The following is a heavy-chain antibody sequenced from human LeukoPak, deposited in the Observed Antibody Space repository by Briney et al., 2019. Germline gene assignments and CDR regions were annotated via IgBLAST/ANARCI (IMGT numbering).Heavy chain of an antibody. J-gene: IGHJ6*02. CDR3: ARVRRIAAHYYYGMDV. CDR1: GGSISSSSYY. V-gene: IGHV4-39*01. CDR2: IYYSGST. D-gene: IGHD6-6*01. Sequence: SETLSLTCTVSGGSISSSSYYWGWIRQPPGKGLEWIGSIYYSGSTYYNPSLKSRVTISVDTSKNQFSLKLSSVTAADTAVYYCARVRRIAAHYYYGMDVWGQGTTVTVSS.